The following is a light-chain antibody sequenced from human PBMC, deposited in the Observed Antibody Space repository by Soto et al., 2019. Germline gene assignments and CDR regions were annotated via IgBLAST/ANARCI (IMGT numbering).Light chain of an antibody. V-gene: IGKV1-5*01. J-gene: IGKJ1*01. CDR1: QSISSW. CDR3: QQYNSYSPWT. Sequence: DIQLTQSPSFLSAAVGYRVTITCRASQSISSWLAWYQQKPWKAPKLLIYDASSLESGVPSRFSGSGSGTEFTLTISSLQPDDFATYYCQQYNSYSPWTFGQGTKVDIK. CDR2: DAS.